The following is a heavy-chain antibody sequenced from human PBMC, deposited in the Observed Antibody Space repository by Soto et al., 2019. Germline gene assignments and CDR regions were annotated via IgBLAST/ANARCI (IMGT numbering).Heavy chain of an antibody. J-gene: IGHJ6*02. CDR2: ISGSGDDT. Sequence: EVQLLESGGGLVQPGGSLRLSCAASGFTFSTYALSWVRQSPGTGLEWVSAISGSGDDTYYTHSVKGRFTISRDNSKNTLFLQMDSLRVEYTATYYCAKVDRYSSGWSYYAPEYYYYGMDVWGQGTTVTVSS. CDR1: GFTFSTYA. D-gene: IGHD6-19*01. CDR3: AKVDRYSSGWSYYAPEYYYYGMDV. V-gene: IGHV3-23*01.